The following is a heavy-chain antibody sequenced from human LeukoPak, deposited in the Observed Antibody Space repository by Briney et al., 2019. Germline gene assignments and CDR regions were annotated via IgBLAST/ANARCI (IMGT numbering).Heavy chain of an antibody. D-gene: IGHD1-26*01. V-gene: IGHV1-69*05. CDR2: IFPIFGTA. CDR1: GGTFSSYA. J-gene: IGHJ4*02. Sequence: SVKVSCKASGGTFSSYAISWVRQAPGQGLEWMGGIFPIFGTANYAQKFQGRVTITTDESTSTAYMELSSLRSEDTAVYYCAREGGSSPWFDYWGQGTLVTVSS. CDR3: AREGGSSPWFDY.